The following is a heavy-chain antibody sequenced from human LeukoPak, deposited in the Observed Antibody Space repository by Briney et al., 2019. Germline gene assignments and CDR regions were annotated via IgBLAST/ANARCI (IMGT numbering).Heavy chain of an antibody. CDR3: ARDIVGLPADGNWFAP. V-gene: IGHV1-18*01. Sequence: ASVKVSCKASGYTFSSYGIIWVRQAPGQGLEWMGWIATYNSKTKYAEKVQGRVTMTTDTSTTTAYMELRTLRSDDTAVYYCARDIVGLPADGNWFAPWGQGTLVTVSS. CDR2: IATYNSKT. CDR1: GYTFSSYG. J-gene: IGHJ5*02. D-gene: IGHD2-21*01.